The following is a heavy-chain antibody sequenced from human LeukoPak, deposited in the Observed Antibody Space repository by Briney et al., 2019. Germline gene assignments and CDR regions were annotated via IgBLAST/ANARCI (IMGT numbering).Heavy chain of an antibody. Sequence: ASVKVSCKASGYTFTSYYMHWVRQAPAQGLEWMGIINPSGGSTSYAQKFQGRVTMTRDTSTSTVYMELSSLRSEDTAVYYCARDFGSGSYYAYNWFDPWGQGTLVTVSS. D-gene: IGHD3-10*01. CDR3: ARDFGSGSYYAYNWFDP. V-gene: IGHV1-46*01. CDR1: GYTFTSYY. J-gene: IGHJ5*02. CDR2: INPSGGST.